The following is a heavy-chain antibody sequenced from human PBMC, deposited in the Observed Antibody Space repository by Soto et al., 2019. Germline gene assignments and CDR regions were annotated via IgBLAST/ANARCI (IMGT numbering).Heavy chain of an antibody. CDR2: ISSSGSTV. CDR1: GFTFSSSE. CDR3: ARDGYNKFDLDVFDI. D-gene: IGHD5-12*01. J-gene: IGHJ3*02. V-gene: IGHV3-48*03. Sequence: GSLRLSCVASGFTFSSSEMNWVRLAPGKGLEWVSYISSSGSTVYHADSVEGRLTISRDNAKNSLYLQMNSLRAEDTAIYYCARDGYNKFDLDVFDIWGHGTMVTVSS.